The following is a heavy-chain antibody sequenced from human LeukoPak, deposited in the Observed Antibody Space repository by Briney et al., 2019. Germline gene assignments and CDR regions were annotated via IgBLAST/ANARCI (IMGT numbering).Heavy chain of an antibody. CDR2: INPNSGGT. Sequence: ASVKVSCKASGYTFTGYYMHWVRQAPGQGLEWMGWINPNSGGTNYAQKFQGRVTMTRDMSTSTVYMELSSLRSEDTAVYYCARMLNEYYYDSSGYSQQAFDIWGQGTMVTVSS. D-gene: IGHD3-22*01. CDR3: ARMLNEYYYDSSGYSQQAFDI. CDR1: GYTFTGYY. V-gene: IGHV1-2*02. J-gene: IGHJ3*02.